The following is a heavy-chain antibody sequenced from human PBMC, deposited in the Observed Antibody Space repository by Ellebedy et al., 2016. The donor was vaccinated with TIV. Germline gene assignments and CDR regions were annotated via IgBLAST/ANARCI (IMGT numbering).Heavy chain of an antibody. J-gene: IGHJ4*02. CDR2: IYYSGST. V-gene: IGHV4-59*08. D-gene: IGHD6-13*01. CDR3: ARQVRYSWYPYFDH. Sequence: GSLRLSCTVSGASMGSYYWSWIRQPPGKGLEWIGYIYYSGSTTYNPSLKSRVTISVDTSKNQFSLKLSSVTAADTAVYYCARQVRYSWYPYFDHWGQGTLVTVS. CDR1: GASMGSYY.